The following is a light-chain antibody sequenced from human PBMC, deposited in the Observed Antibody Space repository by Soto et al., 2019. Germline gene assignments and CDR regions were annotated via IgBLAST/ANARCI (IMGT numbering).Light chain of an antibody. J-gene: IGKJ5*01. CDR3: QQYGRSPWT. CDR2: DAS. V-gene: IGKV3-20*01. CDR1: QSVSSSY. Sequence: EIVLTQSPGTLSLSPGERATLSCRASQSVSSSYLAWYQQKPGQAPRLLIFDASSRATGIPDRFSGSGSGTDFTLTISRLEPEDFAVYYCQQYGRSPWTFGQGTRLEIK.